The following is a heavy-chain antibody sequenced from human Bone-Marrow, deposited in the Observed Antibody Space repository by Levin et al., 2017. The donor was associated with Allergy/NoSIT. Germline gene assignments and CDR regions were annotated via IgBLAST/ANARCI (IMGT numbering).Heavy chain of an antibody. CDR2: IIPVFGTA. CDR3: ARGAFTARRWHHHGMDV. J-gene: IGHJ6*02. D-gene: IGHD4-23*01. CDR1: GGSFSNSP. V-gene: IGHV1-69*13. Sequence: SVKVSCKASGGSFSNSPICWVRQAPGQGPEWMGGIIPVFGTATYAQKFQGRVTVTADESTMTTFMEMSGLTSEDTAVYYCARGAFTARRWHHHGMDVWGQGTTVIVSS.